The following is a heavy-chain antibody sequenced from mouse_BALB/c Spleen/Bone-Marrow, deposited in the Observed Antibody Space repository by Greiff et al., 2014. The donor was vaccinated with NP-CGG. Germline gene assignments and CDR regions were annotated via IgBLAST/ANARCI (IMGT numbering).Heavy chain of an antibody. V-gene: IGHV14-3*02. CDR2: IDPANGNT. Sequence: EVQLQQSGAELVKPGASVKLSCTASGFNIKDTYMHWVKQRPEQGLEWIGRIDPANGNTKYDPKFQGKATITADTSSNTAYLQLSSLTSEDTAVYYCAAYYYCSSCGYAYWGQGTLVTVSA. CDR1: GFNIKDTY. D-gene: IGHD1-1*01. J-gene: IGHJ3*01. CDR3: AAYYYCSSCGYAY.